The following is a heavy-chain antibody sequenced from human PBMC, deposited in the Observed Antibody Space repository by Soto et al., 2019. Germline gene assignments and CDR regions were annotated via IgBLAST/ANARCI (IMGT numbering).Heavy chain of an antibody. V-gene: IGHV4-31*03. CDR3: ARGGIGYYYMDV. CDR1: GGSISSGSYY. D-gene: IGHD2-21*01. J-gene: IGHJ6*03. CDR2: IYYSGST. Sequence: QVQLQESGPGLVKPSQTLSLTCTVSGGSISSGSYYWSWIRQHPGKGLEWIGYIYYSGSTYYKPSLKSRVTISVDTSKNQFSLKLSSVTAADTAVYYCARGGIGYYYMDVWGKGTTVTVSS.